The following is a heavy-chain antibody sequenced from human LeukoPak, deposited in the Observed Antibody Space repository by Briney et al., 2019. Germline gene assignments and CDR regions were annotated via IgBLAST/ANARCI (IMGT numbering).Heavy chain of an antibody. CDR3: AKSLRTISDSSGFYSFSDY. Sequence: GGSLRLSCAASGFTFSSYAMSWVRQAPGKGLEWVSAISGGGGSTFYADSVKGRFTISRDNSENTLYLQMNRLRAEDTAAYYCAKSLRTISDSSGFYSFSDYWGQGTLVTVSS. CDR2: ISGGGGST. J-gene: IGHJ4*02. V-gene: IGHV3-23*01. CDR1: GFTFSSYA. D-gene: IGHD3-22*01.